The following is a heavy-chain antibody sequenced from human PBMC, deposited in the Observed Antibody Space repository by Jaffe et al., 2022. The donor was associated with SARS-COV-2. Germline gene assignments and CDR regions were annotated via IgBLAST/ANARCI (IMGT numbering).Heavy chain of an antibody. V-gene: IGHV2-5*02. CDR1: GFSLDTRGVG. CDR3: AHVDYCSTGSCYSAEYFQN. D-gene: IGHD2-15*01. J-gene: IGHJ1*01. CDR2: IYWDGDT. Sequence: QITLKESGPTLVKTTQTLTLTCTFSGFSLDTRGVGVGWIRQPPGKALEWLALIYWDGDTRYSPYLDSRLTITRDSSKTQVVLTMTNMDPVDTGTYYCAHVDYCSTGSCYSAEYFQNWGQGTLVTVSS.